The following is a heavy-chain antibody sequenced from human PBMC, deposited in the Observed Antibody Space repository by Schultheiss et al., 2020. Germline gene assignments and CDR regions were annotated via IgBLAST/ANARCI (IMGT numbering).Heavy chain of an antibody. CDR3: ASPNGFWSGYSKYYFDY. CDR1: GYTFTSYG. V-gene: IGHV1-18*01. CDR2: ISAYNGNT. D-gene: IGHD3-3*01. J-gene: IGHJ4*02. Sequence: ASVKVSCKASGYTFTSYGISWVRQAPGQGLEWMGWISAYNGNTNYAQKLQGRVTMTTDTSTSTAYMELRSLRSDDTAVYYCASPNGFWSGYSKYYFDYWGQGTLVTVSS.